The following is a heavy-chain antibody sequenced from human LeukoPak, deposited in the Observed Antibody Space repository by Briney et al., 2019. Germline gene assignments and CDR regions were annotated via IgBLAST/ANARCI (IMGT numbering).Heavy chain of an antibody. D-gene: IGHD3-22*01. J-gene: IGHJ4*02. Sequence: SETLSLTCAVYGGSFSGYYWSWIRQPPGKGLEWIGEINHSGSTNYNPSLKSRVTISVDTSKNQFSLRLSSVTAADTAVYYCARENSYYDSSGYYFGSGYFDYWGQGTLVTVSS. CDR2: INHSGST. CDR1: GGSFSGYY. CDR3: ARENSYYDSSGYYFGSGYFDY. V-gene: IGHV4-34*01.